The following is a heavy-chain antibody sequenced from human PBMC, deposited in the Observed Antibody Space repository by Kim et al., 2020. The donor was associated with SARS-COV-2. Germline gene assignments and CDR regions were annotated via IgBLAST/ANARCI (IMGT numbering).Heavy chain of an antibody. J-gene: IGHJ4*02. V-gene: IGHV3-23*01. D-gene: IGHD6-19*01. CDR1: GFTFSSDA. CDR3: AKWYSSGAYFDY. CDR2: ITGSGDGT. Sequence: GGSLRLSCAASGFTFSSDAMSWVRQAPGKGLDWVSVITGSGDGTYYADSVKGRFTISRDNSKNTLYLQMNSLRAEDTAVYYCAKWYSSGAYFDYWGQGTLVTVSS.